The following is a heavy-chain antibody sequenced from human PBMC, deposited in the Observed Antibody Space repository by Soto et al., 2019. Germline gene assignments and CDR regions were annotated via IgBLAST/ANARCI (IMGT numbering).Heavy chain of an antibody. V-gene: IGHV1-18*01. D-gene: IGHD2-2*02. CDR3: ARANEAFVVVPAAIVDRNYYYYGMDV. Sequence: ASVKVSCKASGYTFTSYGISWVRQAPGQGLEWMGWISAYNGNTNYAQKFQGRVTITADESTSTAYMELSSLRSEDTAVYYCARANEAFVVVPAAIVDRNYYYYGMDVWGQGTTVTVSS. CDR1: GYTFTSYG. J-gene: IGHJ6*02. CDR2: ISAYNGNT.